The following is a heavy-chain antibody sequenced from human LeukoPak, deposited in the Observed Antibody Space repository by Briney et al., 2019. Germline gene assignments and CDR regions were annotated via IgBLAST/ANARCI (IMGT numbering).Heavy chain of an antibody. CDR3: SGYCSGGSCYADAFDI. V-gene: IGHV4-31*03. D-gene: IGHD2-15*01. CDR2: IYYSGST. Sequence: SQTLSLTCTVSGGSISSGGYYWSWIRQHPGKGLEWIGYIYYSGSTHYNPSLQSRVTISVDTSKNQFSLKLSSVTAADTAVYYCSGYCSGGSCYADAFDIWGQGTMVTVSS. J-gene: IGHJ3*02. CDR1: GGSISSGGYY.